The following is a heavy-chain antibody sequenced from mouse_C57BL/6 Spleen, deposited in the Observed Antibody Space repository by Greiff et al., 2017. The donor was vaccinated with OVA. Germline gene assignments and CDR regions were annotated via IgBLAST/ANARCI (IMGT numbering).Heavy chain of an antibody. Sequence: EVQVVESGGGLVKPGGSLKLSCAASGFTFSSYAMSWVRQTPEKRLEWVATISDGGRYTYYPDNVKGRFTISRDNAKNNLYLQMSHLKSEDTAMYYCARVEGDSNYPYYFDYWGQGTTLTVSS. CDR3: ARVEGDSNYPYYFDY. D-gene: IGHD2-5*01. CDR2: ISDGGRYT. J-gene: IGHJ2*01. CDR1: GFTFSSYA. V-gene: IGHV5-4*01.